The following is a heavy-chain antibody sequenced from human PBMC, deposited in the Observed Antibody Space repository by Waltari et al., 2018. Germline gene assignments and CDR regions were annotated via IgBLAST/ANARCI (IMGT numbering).Heavy chain of an antibody. CDR1: GFTFSSYN. D-gene: IGHD3-10*01. J-gene: IGHJ6*02. CDR3: ARDNVLRGYGMDV. CDR2: ISGSSIFI. Sequence: EAQLVESGGGLVKPGDSLRLSCAASGFTFSSYNLNWVRQAPGKGLEWVSSISGSSIFIHYADSLKDRFTISRDNAKNSLYLQMNNLRAEDTAVYYCARDNVLRGYGMDVWGQGTTVTVSS. V-gene: IGHV3-21*01.